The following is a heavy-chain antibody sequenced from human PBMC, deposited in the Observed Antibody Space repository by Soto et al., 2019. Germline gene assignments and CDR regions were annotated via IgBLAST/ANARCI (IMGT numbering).Heavy chain of an antibody. CDR1: GGSFSGYY. V-gene: IGHV4-34*01. CDR2: INHSEST. D-gene: IGHD6-13*01. CDR3: AIFWAWYSSSHYFDYYGMDV. J-gene: IGHJ6*02. Sequence: SETLSLTCAVYGGSFSGYYWSWIRQPPGKGLEWIGEINHSESTNYSPSLKGRVTISVDTSKNQFSLKLSSVTAAYTAVYYCAIFWAWYSSSHYFDYYGMDVWGQGTTVTVSS.